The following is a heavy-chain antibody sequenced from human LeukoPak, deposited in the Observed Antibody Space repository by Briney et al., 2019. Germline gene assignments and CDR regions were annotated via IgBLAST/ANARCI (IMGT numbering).Heavy chain of an antibody. J-gene: IGHJ4*02. CDR1: GGSFSGYY. D-gene: IGHD2-15*01. Sequence: PETLSLTCAVYGGSFSGYYWSWIRQPPGKGLEWIGEINHSGSTNYNPSLKSRVTISVDTSKNQFSLKLSSVTAADTAVYYCARGRFGNCSGGSCYQYYFDYWGQGTLVTVSS. CDR2: INHSGST. CDR3: ARGRFGNCSGGSCYQYYFDY. V-gene: IGHV4-34*01.